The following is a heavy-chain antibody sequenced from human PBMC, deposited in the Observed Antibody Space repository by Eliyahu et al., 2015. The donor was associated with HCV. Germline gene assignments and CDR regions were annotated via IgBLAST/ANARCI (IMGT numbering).Heavy chain of an antibody. V-gene: IGHV5-10-1*03. D-gene: IGHD6-6*01. CDR3: ARQFEYSSSFDY. J-gene: IGHJ4*02. CDR1: GYSXTSYW. Sequence: EVQLVQSGAEVKKPGEXLRISXXGXGYSXTSYWXSWVRQMPGKGLEWMGRIDPSDSYTNYSPSFQGHVTISADKSISTAYLQWSSLKASDTAXYYCARQFEYSSSFDYWGQGTLVTVSS. CDR2: IDPSDSYT.